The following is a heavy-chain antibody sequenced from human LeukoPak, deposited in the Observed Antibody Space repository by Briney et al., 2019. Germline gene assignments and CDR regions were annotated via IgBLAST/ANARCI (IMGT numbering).Heavy chain of an antibody. V-gene: IGHV5-51*01. CDR2: IYPGDSDT. CDR3: ASRIRGYSYGFGY. D-gene: IGHD5-18*01. CDR1: GYSFSTYW. Sequence: GESLKISCKGSGYSFSTYWIGWVRQMPGKGLEWMGIIYPGDSDTRYSPSFQGQVTISADKSITTAYLQWSSLKASDAAMYYCASRIRGYSYGFGYWGQGTLVTVSS. J-gene: IGHJ4*02.